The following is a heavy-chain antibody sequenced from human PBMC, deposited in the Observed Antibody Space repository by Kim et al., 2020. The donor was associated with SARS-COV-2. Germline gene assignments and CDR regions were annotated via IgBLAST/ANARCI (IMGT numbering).Heavy chain of an antibody. D-gene: IGHD3-22*01. CDR3: ARDHRAMIVVVPCGAFDI. CDR1: GFTFSSYS. Sequence: GGSLRLSCAASGFTFSSYSMNWVRQAPGKGLEWVSSISSSSSYIYYADSVKGRFTISRDNAKNSLYLQMNSLRAEDTAVYYCARDHRAMIVVVPCGAFDIWGQGTMVTVSS. CDR2: ISSSSSYI. J-gene: IGHJ3*02. V-gene: IGHV3-21*01.